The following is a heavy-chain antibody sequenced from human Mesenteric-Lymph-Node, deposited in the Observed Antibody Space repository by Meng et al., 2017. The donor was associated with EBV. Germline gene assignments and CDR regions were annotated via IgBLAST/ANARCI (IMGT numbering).Heavy chain of an antibody. V-gene: IGHV4-4*02. Sequence: GHLPCSGSGRVHPSGTLSLTCDVSGGSNTSSNWWSWFRQPPGKGLEWIGEIFHSGSAKYNPSLKSRVTISVDKSKNHFSLRLSSVTAADTAVYYCVRRVVVMKEEELDHWGQGTLVTVSS. CDR1: GGSNTSSNW. CDR2: IFHSGSA. CDR3: VRRVVVMKEEELDH. D-gene: IGHD3-22*01. J-gene: IGHJ4*02.